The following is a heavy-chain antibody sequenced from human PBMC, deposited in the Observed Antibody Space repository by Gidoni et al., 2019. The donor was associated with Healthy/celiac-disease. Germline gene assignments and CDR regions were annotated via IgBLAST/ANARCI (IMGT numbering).Heavy chain of an antibody. V-gene: IGHV3-49*04. CDR2: IRSKAYGGTT. Sequence: GDYAMSWVRQAPGKGLEWVGFIRSKAYGGTTEYAASVKGRFTISRDDSKSIAYLQMNSLKTEDTAVYYCTREGNDYVWGSYPLHIDYWGQGTLVTVSS. J-gene: IGHJ4*02. CDR1: GDYA. D-gene: IGHD3-16*02. CDR3: TREGNDYVWGSYPLHIDY.